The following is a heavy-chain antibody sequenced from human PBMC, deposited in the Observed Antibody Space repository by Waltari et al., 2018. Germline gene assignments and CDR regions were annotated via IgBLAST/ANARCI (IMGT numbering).Heavy chain of an antibody. J-gene: IGHJ6*02. CDR1: EYTFTSSY. CDR3: ALDRGALWMDV. Sequence: QVQLVQSGAEVKKPGASVKISCKTSEYTFTSSYIHWLRQAPGQGLEWMGIINRSGGSTIYAQKFQGRVTMTRDTSTSTVYMELSSLRSEDTAVYYCALDRGALWMDVWGQGTTVTVSS. V-gene: IGHV1-46*01. D-gene: IGHD2-21*01. CDR2: INRSGGST.